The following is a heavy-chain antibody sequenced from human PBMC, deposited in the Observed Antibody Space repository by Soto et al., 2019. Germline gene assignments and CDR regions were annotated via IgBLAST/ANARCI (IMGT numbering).Heavy chain of an antibody. CDR3: ARDLSIAARPVAFDI. CDR2: IIPIFGTA. J-gene: IGHJ3*02. D-gene: IGHD6-6*01. CDR1: GGTFSSYA. V-gene: IGHV1-69*13. Sequence: SVKVSCKASGGTFSSYAISWVRQAPGQGLEWMGGIIPIFGTANYAQKFQGRVTITAGESTSTAYMELSGLRSEDTAVYYCARDLSIAARPVAFDIWGQGTMVTVSS.